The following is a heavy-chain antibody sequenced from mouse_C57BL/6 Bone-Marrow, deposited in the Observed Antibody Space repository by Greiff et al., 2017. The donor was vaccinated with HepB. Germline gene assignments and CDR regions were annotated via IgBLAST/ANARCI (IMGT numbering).Heavy chain of an antibody. D-gene: IGHD1-1*01. V-gene: IGHV1-82*01. CDR2: IYPGDGDT. J-gene: IGHJ2*01. Sequence: QVQLKESGPELVKPGASVKISCKASGYAFSSSWMNWVKQRPGKGLEWIGRIYPGDGDTNYNGKFQGKATLTADKSSSTAYMQLSSLTSEDSAVYFCARGLRLFFDYWGQGTTLTVSS. CDR1: GYAFSSSW. CDR3: ARGLRLFFDY.